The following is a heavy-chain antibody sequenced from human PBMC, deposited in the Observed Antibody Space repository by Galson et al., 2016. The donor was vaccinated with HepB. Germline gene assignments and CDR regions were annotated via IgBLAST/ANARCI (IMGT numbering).Heavy chain of an antibody. D-gene: IGHD3-9*01. CDR3: ARAGGSVTAYYN. CDR1: GGTFSTYA. J-gene: IGHJ4*02. Sequence: SVKVSCKASGGTFSTYAINWVRQAPGQGLEWMGGSNTIFGPANYAQKFQGRVTITADGSTSTAYMELRSLRSEDTAVYYCARAGGSVTAYYNWGQGTLVTGSS. V-gene: IGHV1-69*13. CDR2: SNTIFGPA.